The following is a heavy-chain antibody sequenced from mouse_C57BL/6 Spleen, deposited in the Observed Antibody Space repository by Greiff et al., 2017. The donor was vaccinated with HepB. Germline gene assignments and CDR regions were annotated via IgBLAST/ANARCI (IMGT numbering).Heavy chain of an antibody. V-gene: IGHV10-3*01. Sequence: EVQGVESGGGLVQPQGSLKLSCAASGFTFNTYAMHWVRQAPGKGLEWVARIRSKSSNYATYYADSVKDRFTISRDDSQTMIYLQMNHLKTEDNAMYYCVREYGIYFDYWGQGTTLTVSS. D-gene: IGHD2-1*01. CDR2: IRSKSSNYAT. CDR3: VREYGIYFDY. CDR1: GFTFNTYA. J-gene: IGHJ2*01.